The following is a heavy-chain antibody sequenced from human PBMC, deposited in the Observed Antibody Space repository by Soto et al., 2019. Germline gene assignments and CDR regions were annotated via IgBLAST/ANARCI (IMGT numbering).Heavy chain of an antibody. D-gene: IGHD2-15*01. CDR2: IYYSGST. J-gene: IGHJ4*02. CDR3: ARYPALVAFPFDY. V-gene: IGHV4-61*01. Sequence: QVQLQESGPGLVKPSETLSLTCTVSGGSVSSGSYYWRWIRQPPGKGLEWIGCIYYSGSTNYNPYPKSRVTISLDTSKDQFSLKLSSMTAADTAVYYCARYPALVAFPFDYWGQGTLVTVSS. CDR1: GGSVSSGSYY.